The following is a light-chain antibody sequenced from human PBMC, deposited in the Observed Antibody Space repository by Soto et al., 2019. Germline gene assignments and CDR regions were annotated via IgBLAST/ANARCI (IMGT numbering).Light chain of an antibody. CDR1: QDISNH. J-gene: IGKJ4*01. Sequence: DIQMTQSPSSLSASVRDRVTITCQASQDISNHLNWYQQKPGKAPKLLIYDASNLEKGVPSRFSGSGSGTDFTLTISSLQPEDFATYYCQQLTSNPLTFGGGTKVEIK. CDR2: DAS. CDR3: QQLTSNPLT. V-gene: IGKV1-33*01.